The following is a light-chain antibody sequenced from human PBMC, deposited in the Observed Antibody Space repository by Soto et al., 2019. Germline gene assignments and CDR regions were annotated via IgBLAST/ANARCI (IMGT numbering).Light chain of an antibody. CDR1: QTVDTNY. Sequence: ENLLTQSPDTLALPPGDTATLSCRASQTVDTNYVAWYQQRPGQPPRLLVSGPSVRAAGTPDRFSGRGSGTDFALTISKLEPEDFAVYYCHQYSRPPAFGPGTKVLIK. J-gene: IGKJ3*01. V-gene: IGKV3-20*01. CDR3: HQYSRPPA. CDR2: GPS.